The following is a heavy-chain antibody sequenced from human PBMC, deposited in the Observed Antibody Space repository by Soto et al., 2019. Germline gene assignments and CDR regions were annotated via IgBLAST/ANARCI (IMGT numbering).Heavy chain of an antibody. CDR1: GVPLRTYA. CDR3: ARAEPAIFGGVTASSYYGLDV. V-gene: IGHV3-30-3*01. CDR2: ISYDGGNK. J-gene: IGHJ6*02. Sequence: QVQLVESGGGVVQPGRSLRLSCVASGVPLRTYALHWVHQAPGKGLEWMPVISYDGGNKYYADSVRGRFTLSRDNSKNTVYLQMNNLRPDYTAVYFCARAEPAIFGGVTASSYYGLDVWGPGSAVTVAS. D-gene: IGHD3-3*01.